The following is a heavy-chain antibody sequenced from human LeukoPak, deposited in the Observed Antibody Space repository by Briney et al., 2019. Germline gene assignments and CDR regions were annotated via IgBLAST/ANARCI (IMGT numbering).Heavy chain of an antibody. CDR1: GFTFSSYS. D-gene: IGHD5-24*01. J-gene: IGHJ4*02. V-gene: IGHV3-21*01. CDR2: ISSSSNYI. CDR3: ARSEDGAQRFHY. Sequence: PGGSLRLSCAASGFTFSSYSMNWVPHAPGKGREWGSFISSSSNYIYYEDSVKGRFTISRDNAKNSMYLQMTSLRADDTAVYYCARSEDGAQRFHYWGQGTLVTVSS.